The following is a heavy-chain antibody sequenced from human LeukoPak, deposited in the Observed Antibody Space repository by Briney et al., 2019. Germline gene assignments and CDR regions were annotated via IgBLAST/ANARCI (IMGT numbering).Heavy chain of an antibody. V-gene: IGHV3-7*04. CDR1: GPTISNYW. Sequence: GGSLRLSCTASGPTISNYWMSWVRQAPGKGLEWVANIKQDGCERYYVDSVKGRFTISRDNAKNSLYLQMNSLRVEDTAVYYCARGGGSFYNYWGQGTLSSVSS. D-gene: IGHD2-15*01. J-gene: IGHJ4*02. CDR2: IKQDGCER. CDR3: ARGGGSFYNY.